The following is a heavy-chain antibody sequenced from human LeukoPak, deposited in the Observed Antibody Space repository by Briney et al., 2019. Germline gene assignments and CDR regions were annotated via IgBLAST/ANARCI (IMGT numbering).Heavy chain of an antibody. CDR3: ARGEYYDFWSGYYRFDP. Sequence: ASVKVSCKASGYTFTDYYMHWVRQAPGQGLEWMGWINPNSGGTNYAQKFQGRVTMTRDTSISTAYMELSRLRSDDTAVYYCARGEYYDFWSGYYRFDPWGQGTLVTVSS. V-gene: IGHV1-2*02. CDR1: GYTFTDYY. CDR2: INPNSGGT. D-gene: IGHD3-3*01. J-gene: IGHJ5*02.